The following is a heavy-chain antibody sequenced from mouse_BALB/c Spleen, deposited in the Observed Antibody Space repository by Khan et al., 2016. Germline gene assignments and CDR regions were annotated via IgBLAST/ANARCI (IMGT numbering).Heavy chain of an antibody. Sequence: VQLQQSDPDLVKPGASVKISCKASGYSFTAYYMYWVKQSHGKSLEWIGRINPNNGATTFNQKFKGKSILTVDKSSTTAYMQLSSLASEDSAVYYFASDDFVHWRQGTTLTVSS. J-gene: IGHJ2*01. CDR3: ASDDFVH. V-gene: IGHV1S135*01. D-gene: IGHD2-4*01. CDR2: INPNNGAT. CDR1: GYSFTAYY.